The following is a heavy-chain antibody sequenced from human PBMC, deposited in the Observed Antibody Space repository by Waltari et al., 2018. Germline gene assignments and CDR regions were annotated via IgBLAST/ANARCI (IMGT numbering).Heavy chain of an antibody. V-gene: IGHV3-33*01. Sequence: QVQLVESGGGVVQPGRSLRLSCAASGFTFSSYGMHWVRQAPGKGLEWVAGIWYDGSNKYYADSVKGRFTISRDNSKNTLYLQMNSLRAEDTAVYYCARGIGGAGTPSGYWGQGTLVTVSS. D-gene: IGHD6-19*01. CDR2: IWYDGSNK. J-gene: IGHJ4*02. CDR1: GFTFSSYG. CDR3: ARGIGGAGTPSGY.